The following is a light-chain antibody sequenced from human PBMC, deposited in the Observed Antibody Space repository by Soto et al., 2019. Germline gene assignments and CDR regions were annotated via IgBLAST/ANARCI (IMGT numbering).Light chain of an antibody. V-gene: IGKV3-20*01. CDR1: QGLRWVN. CDR3: QQYGSSAPIT. J-gene: IGKJ5*01. Sequence: DIVLTQSPSTLPSPAGGRPTPQCRAGQGLRWVNLNWNQQRPGQAPRLLIQGAAIRATGIPDRFSGSGSETDFTLTISRLEPEDFALYYCQQYGSSAPITFGQGTRRE. CDR2: GAA.